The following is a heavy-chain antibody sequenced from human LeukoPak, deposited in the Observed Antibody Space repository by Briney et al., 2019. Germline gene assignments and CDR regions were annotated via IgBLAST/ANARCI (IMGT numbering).Heavy chain of an antibody. CDR1: GYTFTGYY. Sequence: ASVKVSCKASGYTFTGYYMHWVRQAPGQGLEWMGWINPNSGGTNYAQKFRGRVTMTRDTSISTAYMELSRLRSDDTAVYYCARVGRYCSGGSCYSSFDYWGQGTLVTVSS. V-gene: IGHV1-2*02. CDR2: INPNSGGT. CDR3: ARVGRYCSGGSCYSSFDY. D-gene: IGHD2-15*01. J-gene: IGHJ4*02.